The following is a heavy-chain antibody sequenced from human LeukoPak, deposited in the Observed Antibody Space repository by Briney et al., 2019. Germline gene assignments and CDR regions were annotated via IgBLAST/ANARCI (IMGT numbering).Heavy chain of an antibody. CDR2: IYYSRGT. CDR1: GGSISTYY. Sequence: SETLSLTCTVSGGSISTYYWSWIRQPPGKGLEWLGYIYYSRGTNYNPSLKSRVTISVDTSKNQFSLKLSSVTASDTAVYYCARSSDDYYYGSGSYSHWGQGTLVTVSS. CDR3: ARSSDDYYYGSGSYSH. J-gene: IGHJ4*02. D-gene: IGHD3-10*01. V-gene: IGHV4-59*08.